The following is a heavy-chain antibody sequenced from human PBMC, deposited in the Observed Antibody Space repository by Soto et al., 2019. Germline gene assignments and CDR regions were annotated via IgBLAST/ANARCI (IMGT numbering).Heavy chain of an antibody. CDR2: IIPIFGKV. CDR3: ARVGSAAASAGLGYYNYPMDV. J-gene: IGHJ6*02. V-gene: IGHV1-69*01. D-gene: IGHD6-13*01. Sequence: QVQLVQSGAEVKKPGSSVKVSCKASGGTFSSYALSWVRQASGQGLEWMGGIIPIFGKVNFAQNFQGRVTITADESTSTAYMELSSLGSEDTAVYYCARVGSAAASAGLGYYNYPMDVWGQGTTVIVSS. CDR1: GGTFSSYA.